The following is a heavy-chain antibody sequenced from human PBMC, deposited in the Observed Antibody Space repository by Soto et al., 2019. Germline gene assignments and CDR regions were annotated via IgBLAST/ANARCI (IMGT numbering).Heavy chain of an antibody. Sequence: GGSLRLSCAASGFTFSSDSMHWVRQAPGKGLELVSSISSSSSYIYYADSVKGRFTISRDNAKNSRYLQMNSLRAEDTAVYYCARCSLSSCSSRFDPRGQGPLGTVCS. CDR2: ISSSSSYI. J-gene: IGHJ5*02. CDR1: GFTFSSDS. V-gene: IGHV3-21*01. CDR3: ARCSLSSCSSRFDP. D-gene: IGHD6-6*01.